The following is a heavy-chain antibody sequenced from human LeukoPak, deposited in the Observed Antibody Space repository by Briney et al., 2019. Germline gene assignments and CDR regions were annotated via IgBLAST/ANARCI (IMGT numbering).Heavy chain of an antibody. V-gene: IGHV3-23*01. Sequence: GGSLRLSCAASGFTFSNAWMSWVRQAPGKGLEWVSAISGSGGSTYYADSVKGRFTISRDNSKNTLYLQMNSLRAEDTAVYYCAKGVKEPVRYFDYWGQGTLVTVSS. D-gene: IGHD6-6*01. CDR3: AKGVKEPVRYFDY. CDR2: ISGSGGST. CDR1: GFTFSNAW. J-gene: IGHJ4*02.